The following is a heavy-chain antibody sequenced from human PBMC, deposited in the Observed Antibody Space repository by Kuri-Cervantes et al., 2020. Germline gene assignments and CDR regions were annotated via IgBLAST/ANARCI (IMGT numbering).Heavy chain of an antibody. J-gene: IGHJ4*02. CDR2: INPSGGST. CDR1: GYTFTSYY. CDR3: ARGGGWYRPFDY. D-gene: IGHD6-19*01. V-gene: IGHV1-46*01. Sequence: ASVKVSCKASGYTFTSYYMHWVRQAPGQGLEWMGIINPSGGSTSYAQKFQERVTITRDMSTSTAYMELSSLRSEDTAVYYCARGGGWYRPFDYWGQGTLVTVSS.